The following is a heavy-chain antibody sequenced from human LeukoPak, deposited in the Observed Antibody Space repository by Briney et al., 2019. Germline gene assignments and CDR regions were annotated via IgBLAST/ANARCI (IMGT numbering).Heavy chain of an antibody. CDR1: GGSISSNTYY. V-gene: IGHV4-39*07. J-gene: IGHJ4*02. Sequence: SETLSLTCTVSGGSISSNTYYWGWIRQPPGKGLEWIGSIYYSGSTNYNPSLKSRVTISLDTSKNQFSLKLSSVTAADTAVYYCARTSYEAEYSSSGYWGQGTLVTVSS. CDR3: ARTSYEAEYSSSGY. D-gene: IGHD6-6*01. CDR2: IYYSGST.